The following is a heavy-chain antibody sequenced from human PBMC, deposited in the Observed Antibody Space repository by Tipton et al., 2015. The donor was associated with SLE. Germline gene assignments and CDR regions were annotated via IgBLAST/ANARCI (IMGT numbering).Heavy chain of an antibody. CDR3: ARDSIIGSSWVDY. CDR1: GGSFSGYY. J-gene: IGHJ4*02. CDR2: INHSGST. D-gene: IGHD6-13*01. V-gene: IGHV4-34*01. Sequence: TLSLTCAVYGGSFSGYYWSWIRQPPGKGLEWIGEINHSGSTNYNPSLKSRVTISVDTSKNQFSLKLSSVTAADTAVYYCARDSIIGSSWVDYWGQGTLVTVSS.